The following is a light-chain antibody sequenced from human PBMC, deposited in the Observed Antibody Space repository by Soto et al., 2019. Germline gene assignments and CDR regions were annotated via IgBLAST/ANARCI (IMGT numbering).Light chain of an antibody. J-gene: IGLJ2*01. V-gene: IGLV2-14*01. Sequence: QSVLTQPASVSGSTGQSITISCTGTSSYKYVSWYQQHPGKAPKLMIYDVTNRPSGVSNRFSGSKSGNTASLTISGLQADDEADYYCSSYTSSIKRVFGGGTKVTVL. CDR3: SSYTSSIKRV. CDR1: SSYKY. CDR2: DVT.